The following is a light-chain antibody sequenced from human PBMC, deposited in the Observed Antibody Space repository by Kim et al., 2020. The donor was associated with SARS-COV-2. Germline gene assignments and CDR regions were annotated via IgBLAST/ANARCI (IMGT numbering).Light chain of an antibody. V-gene: IGLV5-37*01. Sequence: LTCPLPSDSNVGRYNIYSYQQRPGSPPKYLLYYYSDSDKGQGSGVPSRFSGSKDASANTGILLISGLQSEDEADYYCMIWPSNAVVFGGGTQLTVL. J-gene: IGLJ2*01. CDR1: SDSNVGRYN. CDR3: MIWPSNAVV. CDR2: YYSDSDK.